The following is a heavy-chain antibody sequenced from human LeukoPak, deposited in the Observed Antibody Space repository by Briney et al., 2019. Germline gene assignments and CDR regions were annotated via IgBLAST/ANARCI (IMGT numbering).Heavy chain of an antibody. CDR1: GFTFSSYS. CDR3: AKDLHPSDYDSWSSRLFDY. CDR2: ISGSGGST. D-gene: IGHD3-3*01. J-gene: IGHJ4*02. Sequence: GGSLRLSCAASGFTFSSYSMNWVRQAPGKGLEWVSAISGSGGSTYYADSVKGRFTISRDNSKNTLYLQMNSLRAEDTAVYYCAKDLHPSDYDSWSSRLFDYWGQGTLVTVSS. V-gene: IGHV3-23*01.